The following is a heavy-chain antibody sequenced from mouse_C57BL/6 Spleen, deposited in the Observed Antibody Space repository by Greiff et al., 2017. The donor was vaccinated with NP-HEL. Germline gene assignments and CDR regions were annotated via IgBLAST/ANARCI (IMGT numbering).Heavy chain of an antibody. CDR3: ARAGLATVVDDYAMDY. V-gene: IGHV1-55*01. D-gene: IGHD1-1*01. CDR1: GYTFTSYW. J-gene: IGHJ4*01. Sequence: QVQLQQPGAEPVKPGASVKMSCKASGYTFTSYWITWVKQRPGQGLEWIGDIYPGSGSTNYNEKFKSKATLTVDTSSSTAYMQLSSLPSEDSAVYYCARAGLATVVDDYAMDYWGQGASVTVAS. CDR2: IYPGSGST.